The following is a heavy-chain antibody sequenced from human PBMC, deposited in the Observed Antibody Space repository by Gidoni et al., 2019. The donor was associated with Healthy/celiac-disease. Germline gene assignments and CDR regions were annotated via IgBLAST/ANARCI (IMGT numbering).Heavy chain of an antibody. CDR1: GYTFTGYS. J-gene: IGHJ3*02. D-gene: IGHD6-19*01. CDR3: ARSCEAVAGILSRCGAFDI. CDR2: INPNSGGT. Sequence: QVQQVQSGAEVKKPGASVKVSCKASGYTFTGYSMHWVRQAPGQGLEWMGWINPNSGGTNYAQKFQGRVTMTRDTSISTAYMELSRLRSDDTAVYYCARSCEAVAGILSRCGAFDIWGQGTMVTVSS. V-gene: IGHV1-2*02.